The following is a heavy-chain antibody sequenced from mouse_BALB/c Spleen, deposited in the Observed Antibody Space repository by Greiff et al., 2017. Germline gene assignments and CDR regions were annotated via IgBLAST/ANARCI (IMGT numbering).Heavy chain of an antibody. CDR2: IRNKANGYTT. CDR3: ARAGSYYAMDY. D-gene: IGHD1-1*02. V-gene: IGHV7-3*02. CDR1: GFTFTDYY. J-gene: IGHJ4*01. Sequence: EVQVVESGGGLVQPGGSLRLSCATSGFTFTDYYMSWVRQPPGKALEWLGFIRNKANGYTTEYSASVKGRFTISRDNSQSILYLQMNTLRAEDSATYYCARAGSYYAMDYWGQGTSVTVSS.